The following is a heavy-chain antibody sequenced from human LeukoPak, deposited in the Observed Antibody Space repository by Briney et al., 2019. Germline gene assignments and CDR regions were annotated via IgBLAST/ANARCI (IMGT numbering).Heavy chain of an antibody. D-gene: IGHD4-23*01. Sequence: GASVKVCCKASGGTFSSYAISWVRQAPGQGLEWMGGIIPIFGTANYAQKFQGRVTITADESTSTAYMALSSLRSEDTAVYYCARDYGGNSGDAFDIWGQGTMVTVSS. V-gene: IGHV1-69*13. CDR1: GGTFSSYA. CDR3: ARDYGGNSGDAFDI. CDR2: IIPIFGTA. J-gene: IGHJ3*02.